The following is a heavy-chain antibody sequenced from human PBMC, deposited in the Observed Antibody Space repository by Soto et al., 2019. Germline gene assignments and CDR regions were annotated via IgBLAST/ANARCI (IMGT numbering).Heavy chain of an antibody. CDR2: INPNSGGT. CDR1: GYTFTGYY. J-gene: IGHJ6*02. Sequence: ASVKVSCKASGYTFTGYYMHWVREAPGQGLEWMGWINPNSGGTNYAQKFQGRVAMTRDTSISTAYMELSRLRSDDTDVYYCARDQGAVAGTLYSDHYGMDVWGQGNRVTVFS. D-gene: IGHD6-19*01. V-gene: IGHV1-2*02. CDR3: ARDQGAVAGTLYSDHYGMDV.